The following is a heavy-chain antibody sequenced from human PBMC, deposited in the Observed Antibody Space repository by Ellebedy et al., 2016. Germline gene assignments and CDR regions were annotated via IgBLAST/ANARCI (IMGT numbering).Heavy chain of an antibody. V-gene: IGHV4-59*01. Sequence: SETLSLXXTVSGASISTYHWTWFRQPPGKGLEWIGYIYYSGSTNYNPSLKSRVTISLDTSKNQISLRLSSVTAADTAIYYCARKDGDGWGQGTTVTVSS. CDR3: ARKDGDG. CDR2: IYYSGST. J-gene: IGHJ6*02. CDR1: GASISTYH.